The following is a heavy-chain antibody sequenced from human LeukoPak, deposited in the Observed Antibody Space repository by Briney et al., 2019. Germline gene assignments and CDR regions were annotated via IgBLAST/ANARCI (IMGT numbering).Heavy chain of an antibody. CDR1: GFTFSTYW. CDR3: TRPYYYGSGSTPH. CDR2: INSDGSNK. V-gene: IGHV3-74*01. Sequence: GGSLRLSCAVSGFTFSTYWMHWVRQAPGKGLVWVSLINSDGSNKIYADSVKGRFTISRDNAKSTLYLQMNSLRAEDTAVYYCTRPYYYGSGSTPHWGQGTLVTVSS. J-gene: IGHJ4*02. D-gene: IGHD3-10*01.